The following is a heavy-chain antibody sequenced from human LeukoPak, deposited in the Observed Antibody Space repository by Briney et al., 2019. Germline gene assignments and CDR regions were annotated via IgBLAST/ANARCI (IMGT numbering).Heavy chain of an antibody. CDR1: GASITNDDYY. V-gene: IGHV4-31*03. Sequence: SQTLSLTCTVSGASITNDDYYWSWIRQHPGKGLEWIGYIYFSGSTYYNPTLKSRASVSVDTSKSQFSLRLTSVTTADTAVYYCARRAPFSNWFDPWGQGTLVIVSS. D-gene: IGHD2-2*01. CDR3: ARRAPFSNWFDP. J-gene: IGHJ5*02. CDR2: IYFSGST.